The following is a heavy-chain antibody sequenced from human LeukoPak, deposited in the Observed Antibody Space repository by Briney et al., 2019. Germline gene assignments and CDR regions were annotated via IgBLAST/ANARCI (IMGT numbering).Heavy chain of an antibody. Sequence: GGSLRLSCAASGFTFSSYAMLWVRQAPGKGLEWVAVISYDGSNKYYADSVKGRFTISRDNSKNTLYLQMNSLRAEDTAVYYCAREVWFGETPGAFDYWGQGTLVTVSS. CDR1: GFTFSSYA. J-gene: IGHJ4*02. V-gene: IGHV3-30*01. CDR3: AREVWFGETPGAFDY. D-gene: IGHD3-10*01. CDR2: ISYDGSNK.